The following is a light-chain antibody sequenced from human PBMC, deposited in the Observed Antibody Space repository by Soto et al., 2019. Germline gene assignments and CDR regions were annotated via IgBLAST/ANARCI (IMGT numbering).Light chain of an antibody. CDR3: QHYNNWPPWT. CDR1: QSVSSN. Sequence: EIVMTQSPATLSVSPGVRATLSCRASQSVSSNLAWYQQKPGQAPRLLIYGASTRATGIPARFSGSGSGTEFTLTINSLQSEDFAVYYCQHYNNWPPWTFGQGTKVEIK. CDR2: GAS. V-gene: IGKV3-15*01. J-gene: IGKJ1*01.